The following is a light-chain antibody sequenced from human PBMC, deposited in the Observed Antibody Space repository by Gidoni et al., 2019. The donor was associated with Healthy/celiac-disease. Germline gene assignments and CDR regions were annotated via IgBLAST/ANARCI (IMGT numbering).Light chain of an antibody. CDR3: QQRSNWPPVT. Sequence: EIVFTHSPATLSLSPGVRATLSCRASQSVSSYLAWYQQKPGQAPRLPIYDASNRATGIPARLSGSGSGTDFTLTISSLEPEDFAVYYCQQRSNWPPVTFGQGTKVEIK. CDR2: DAS. CDR1: QSVSSY. V-gene: IGKV3-11*01. J-gene: IGKJ1*01.